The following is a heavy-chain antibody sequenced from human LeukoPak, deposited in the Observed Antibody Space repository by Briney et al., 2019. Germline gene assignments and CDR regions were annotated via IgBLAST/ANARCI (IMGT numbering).Heavy chain of an antibody. CDR1: GFTFTNFE. CDR3: ARAGPPAFDP. J-gene: IGHJ5*02. CDR2: ISYSGSTT. Sequence: GGSLRLSCAASGFTFTNFEMNWVRQAPGKELEWVSYISYSGSTTSYADSVKGRVTISRDNAKNSLYLQMNSLRAEDTAVYYCARAGPPAFDPWGQGTLVTVSS. V-gene: IGHV3-48*03.